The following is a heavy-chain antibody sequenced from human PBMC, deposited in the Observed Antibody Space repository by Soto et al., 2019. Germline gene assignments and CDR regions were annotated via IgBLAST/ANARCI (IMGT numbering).Heavy chain of an antibody. CDR3: VKDHGSGSYYWYFYGMDV. Sequence: LGVSLRLSCAASGFTFSSYCMHWVRQAPGKGLEWVAVIWYDGSNKYYADSVKGRFTISRDNSKNTLSLQMNSLRAEDTAVYYCVKDHGSGSYYWYFYGMDVWGQGTTVTVS. CDR2: IWYDGSNK. D-gene: IGHD3-10*01. J-gene: IGHJ6*02. CDR1: GFTFSSYC. V-gene: IGHV3-30*02.